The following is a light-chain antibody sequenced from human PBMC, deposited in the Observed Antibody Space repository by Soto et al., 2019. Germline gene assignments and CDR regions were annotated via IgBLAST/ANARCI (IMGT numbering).Light chain of an antibody. CDR1: QSVSSSY. CDR3: QQYGSSQT. V-gene: IGKV3-20*01. J-gene: IGKJ4*01. CDR2: GAS. Sequence: EIVLTQSPGTLSLSPGERATLSCRASQSVSSSYLVWYQQKPGQAPRLLIYGASSRATGIPDRFSGSGSGTDFTLTISRLEPEDFAVYYCQQYGSSQTFGGGTKVEIK.